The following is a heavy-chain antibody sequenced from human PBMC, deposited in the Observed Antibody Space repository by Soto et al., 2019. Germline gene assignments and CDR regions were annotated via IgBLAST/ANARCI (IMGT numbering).Heavy chain of an antibody. CDR3: AREDSSGYGRFDY. D-gene: IGHD3-22*01. Sequence: PSETLSLTCTVSGGSISSGDYYWSWIRQPPGKGLEWIGYIYYSGSTYYNPSLKSRVIISVDTSKNQFSLKLSSVTAADTAVYYCAREDSSGYGRFDYWGQGTMVTVSS. CDR1: GGSISSGDYY. CDR2: IYYSGST. V-gene: IGHV4-30-4*01. J-gene: IGHJ4*02.